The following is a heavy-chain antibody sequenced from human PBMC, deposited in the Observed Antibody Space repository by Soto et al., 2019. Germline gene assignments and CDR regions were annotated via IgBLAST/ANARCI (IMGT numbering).Heavy chain of an antibody. Sequence: PSETLSLTCAVSGGSISSGGYYWSWIRQPPGKGLEWIGEINHSGSTNYNPSLKSRVTISVDTSKNQFSLKLSSVTAADTAVYYCARGRIQLWLLWPTYGMDVWGQGTTVTVS. D-gene: IGHD5-18*01. V-gene: IGHV4-34*01. CDR3: ARGRIQLWLLWPTYGMDV. J-gene: IGHJ6*02. CDR1: GGSISSGGYY. CDR2: INHSGST.